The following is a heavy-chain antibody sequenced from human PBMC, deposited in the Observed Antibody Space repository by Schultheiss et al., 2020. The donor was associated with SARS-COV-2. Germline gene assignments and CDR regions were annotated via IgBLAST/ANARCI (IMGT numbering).Heavy chain of an antibody. CDR1: GFTFSSYG. D-gene: IGHD5-12*01. Sequence: GGSLRLSCAASGFTFSSYGMHWVRQAPGKGLEWVSYISSSSSYIYYADSVKGRFTISRDNAKNSLYLQMNSLRAEDTAVYYCARVVATSEYYYYGMDVWGQGTTVTVSS. J-gene: IGHJ6*02. V-gene: IGHV3-21*05. CDR3: ARVVATSEYYYYGMDV. CDR2: ISSSSSYI.